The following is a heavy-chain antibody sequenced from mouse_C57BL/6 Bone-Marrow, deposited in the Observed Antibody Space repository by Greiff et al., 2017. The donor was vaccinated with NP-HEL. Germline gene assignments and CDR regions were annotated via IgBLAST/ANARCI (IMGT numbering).Heavy chain of an antibody. CDR1: GYTFTSYW. D-gene: IGHD2-2*01. CDR2: INPSNGGT. CDR3: AREGRWLRRGYWYFDV. Sequence: QVQLQQPGTELVKPGTSVKLSCKSSGYTFTSYWMHWVKQRPGQGLEWIGNINPSNGGTIYNEKFKSKATLTVDKSSSTAYMQLSSLTSDDSAVYYCAREGRWLRRGYWYFDVWGTGTTVTVSS. J-gene: IGHJ1*03. V-gene: IGHV1-53*01.